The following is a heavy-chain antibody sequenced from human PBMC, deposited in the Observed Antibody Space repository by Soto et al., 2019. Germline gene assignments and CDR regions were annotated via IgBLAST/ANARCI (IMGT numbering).Heavy chain of an antibody. J-gene: IGHJ4*02. CDR1: GFSFDNYG. Sequence: GGSLRLSCVASGFSFDNYGMSWVRQAPGEGLEWVSAIKSDGTRTYYAASVEDRFTISRDNSKNTLYLQLNSLRAEDTAVYYCAQLGLMTFSHKHYFNHWGRGTLVTVSS. D-gene: IGHD3-16*01. CDR2: IKSDGTRT. V-gene: IGHV3-23*01. CDR3: AQLGLMTFSHKHYFNH.